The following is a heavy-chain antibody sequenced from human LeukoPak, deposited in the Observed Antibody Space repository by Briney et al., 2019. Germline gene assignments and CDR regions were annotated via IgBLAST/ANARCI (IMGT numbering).Heavy chain of an antibody. CDR1: GYSISSGYY. D-gene: IGHD3-10*01. Sequence: SETLSLTCTVSGYSISSGYYWGLIRQPPGKGLGWIGSIYHSGSTYYNPSLKSRVTISVDTSKNQFSLKLSSVTAADTAVYYCARLVTMVRGDGGYWGQGTLVTVSS. J-gene: IGHJ4*02. CDR3: ARLVTMVRGDGGY. CDR2: IYHSGST. V-gene: IGHV4-38-2*02.